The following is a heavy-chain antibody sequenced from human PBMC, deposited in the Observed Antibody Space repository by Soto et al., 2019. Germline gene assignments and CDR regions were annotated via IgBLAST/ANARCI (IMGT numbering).Heavy chain of an antibody. CDR3: ARDQLAGTRYFDL. V-gene: IGHV3-21*01. D-gene: IGHD6-19*01. CDR2: ISSSSSYI. CDR1: GFTFSSYS. Sequence: EVQLVESGGGLVKPGGSLRLSCAASGFTFSSYSMNWVRQAPGKGLEWVSSISSSSSYIYYADSVKGRFTISRDNAKNSLYLQMNSLRAEDTAVYYCARDQLAGTRYFDLWGRGTLVTVSS. J-gene: IGHJ2*01.